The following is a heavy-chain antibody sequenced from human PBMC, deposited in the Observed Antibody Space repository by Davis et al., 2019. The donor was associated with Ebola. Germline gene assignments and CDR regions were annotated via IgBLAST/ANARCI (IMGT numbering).Heavy chain of an antibody. V-gene: IGHV4-39*01. D-gene: IGHD4-17*01. J-gene: IGHJ5*02. CDR1: GDSIISRIYY. CDR3: ARLDCGDYVDH. CDR2: VHHTGSP. Sequence: SETLSLTCTVSGDSIISRIYYWGWIRQSPGKGLEWIGNVHHTGSPFFNPSFESRVTISVDTSRNQFSLTLKSVTAADTAVYFCARLDCGDYVDHWGQGSLVTVSS.